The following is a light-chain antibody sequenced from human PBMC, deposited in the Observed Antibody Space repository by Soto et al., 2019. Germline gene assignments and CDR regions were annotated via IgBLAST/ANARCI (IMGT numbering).Light chain of an antibody. CDR3: QQRYSWPVT. CDR1: QSITNY. Sequence: EIVLTQSPATLSLSPGERATLSCRASQSITNYLGWYQQKPGQAPRLLIYATSNRATGIPARFSGSGSGTDFTLTISSLEPEDFSVYYCQQRYSWPVTFGQGTRLEMK. J-gene: IGKJ5*01. V-gene: IGKV3-11*01. CDR2: ATS.